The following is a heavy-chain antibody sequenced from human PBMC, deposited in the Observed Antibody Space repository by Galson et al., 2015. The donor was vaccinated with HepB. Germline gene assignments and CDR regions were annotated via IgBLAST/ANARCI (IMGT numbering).Heavy chain of an antibody. Sequence: SLRLSCAASGFTFSSYSMNWVRQAPGKGLEWVSSISSSSSYIYYADSVKGRFTISRDNAKNSLYLQMNSLRAEDTAVYYCARVRGAYDSSGYYELPDYWGQGTLVTVSS. CDR2: ISSSSSYI. J-gene: IGHJ4*02. D-gene: IGHD3-22*01. V-gene: IGHV3-21*01. CDR3: ARVRGAYDSSGYYELPDY. CDR1: GFTFSSYS.